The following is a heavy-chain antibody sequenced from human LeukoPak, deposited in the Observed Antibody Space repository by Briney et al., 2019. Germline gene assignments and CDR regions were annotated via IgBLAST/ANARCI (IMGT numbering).Heavy chain of an antibody. CDR1: GYTFTGYY. CDR3: ARGLMVRGVIISYDY. Sequence: ASVKVSCKASGYTFTGYYIHWVRQAPGQGLEWMGWINPNSGGTNYAQKFQGRVTMTRDTSISTAYMELSRLRSDDTAVYYCARGLMVRGVIISYDYWGQGTLVTVSS. J-gene: IGHJ4*02. D-gene: IGHD3-10*01. CDR2: INPNSGGT. V-gene: IGHV1-2*02.